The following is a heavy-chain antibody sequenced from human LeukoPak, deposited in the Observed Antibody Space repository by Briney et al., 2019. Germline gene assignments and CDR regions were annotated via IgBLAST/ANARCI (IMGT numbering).Heavy chain of an antibody. Sequence: GESLKISCKGSGFPFTSYWIGWVRQMPGEDVEWMGIFYRGYSDTRCSPSFQGPVTMSADKSISTAYLQWSSLRASDTGMYYCASHYVDRDVFYIWGEGTIVTVS. CDR3: ASHYVDRDVFYI. D-gene: IGHD3-10*02. CDR2: FYRGYSDT. CDR1: GFPFTSYW. J-gene: IGHJ3*02. V-gene: IGHV5-51*01.